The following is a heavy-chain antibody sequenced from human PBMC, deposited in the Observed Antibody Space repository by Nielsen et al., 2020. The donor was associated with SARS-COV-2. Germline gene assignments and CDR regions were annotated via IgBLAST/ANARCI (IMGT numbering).Heavy chain of an antibody. Sequence: SVKVFCKASGGTFSSYAISWVRQAPGQGLEWMGGIIPIFGTANYAQKFQGRVTITADKSTSTAYMELSSLRSEDTAVYYCASLVGLELLRYYYGMDVWGQGTTVTVSS. CDR2: IIPIFGTA. CDR1: GGTFSSYA. V-gene: IGHV1-69*06. J-gene: IGHJ6*02. CDR3: ASLVGLELLRYYYGMDV. D-gene: IGHD1-7*01.